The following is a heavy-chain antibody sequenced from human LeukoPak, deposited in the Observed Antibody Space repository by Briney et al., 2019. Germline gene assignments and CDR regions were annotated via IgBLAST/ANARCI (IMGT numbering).Heavy chain of an antibody. J-gene: IGHJ4*02. CDR1: GGTFNTYD. Sequence: SVKVSCKASGGTFNTYDINWVRRAPGQGLEWMGRIIPGLHITNYAQRFHGRVTISADKSTSTTYLELNNLGSEDTAVYFCSLSKRTSDGSAVDYWGPGTLAAVSS. D-gene: IGHD5-24*01. CDR2: IIPGLHIT. CDR3: SLSKRTSDGSAVDY. V-gene: IGHV1-69*04.